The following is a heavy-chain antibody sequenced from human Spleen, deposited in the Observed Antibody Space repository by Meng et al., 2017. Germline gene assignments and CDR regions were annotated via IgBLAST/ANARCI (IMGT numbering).Heavy chain of an antibody. D-gene: IGHD2/OR15-2a*01. CDR1: GCSYSSGYW. CDR3: GGNGDSDSFYIDS. Sequence: QLQLQESGPGLVKPSRSLTLHCAVSGCSYSSGYWGSWVRQFPGKGLEWIGEMYHEGRTNYNPSLNSRVTLSVDNSKNHLSLQLTSVTAADTAVYYCGGNGDSDSFYIDSWGRGTLVTVSS. J-gene: IGHJ4*02. CDR2: MYHEGRT. V-gene: IGHV4-4*02.